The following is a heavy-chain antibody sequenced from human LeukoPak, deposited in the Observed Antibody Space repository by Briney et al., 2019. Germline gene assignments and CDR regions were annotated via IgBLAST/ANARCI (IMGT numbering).Heavy chain of an antibody. CDR2: ISGSGGST. J-gene: IGHJ4*02. D-gene: IGHD2-2*01. Sequence: TGGSLRLSCTASRLTFSSHSMSWVRQAPGKGLEWVSAISGSGGSTYYADSVKGRFTISRDNSKNTLYLQMNSLRAEDTAVYYCAKVRIVPDYWGQGTLVTVSS. CDR1: RLTFSSHS. V-gene: IGHV3-23*01. CDR3: AKVRIVPDY.